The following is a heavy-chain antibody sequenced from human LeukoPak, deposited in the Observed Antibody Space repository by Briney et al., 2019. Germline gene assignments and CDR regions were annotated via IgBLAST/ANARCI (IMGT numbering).Heavy chain of an antibody. CDR1: GYSFTNYW. CDR3: VGQSIATTPFDP. J-gene: IGHJ5*02. V-gene: IGHV5-51*01. CDR2: IYPGDSDT. Sequence: GESLKISCKDSGYSFTNYWVGWVRQMPGKGLEWMGMIYPGDSDTRYSPSFQDQVTISADTSISTAYLQWSSLKASDTAMYYCVGQSIATTPFDPWGQGTLVTVSS. D-gene: IGHD6-6*01.